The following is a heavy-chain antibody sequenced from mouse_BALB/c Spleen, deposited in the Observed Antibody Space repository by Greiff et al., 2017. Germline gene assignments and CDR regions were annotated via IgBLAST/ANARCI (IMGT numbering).Heavy chain of an antibody. J-gene: IGHJ4*01. CDR2: ISSGGGST. CDR3: ARHYGSSYNAMDY. V-gene: IGHV5-12-1*01. Sequence: EVKLVESGGGLVKPGGSLKLSCAASGFAFSSYDMSWVRQTPEKRLEWVAYISSGGGSTYYPDTVKGRFTISRDNAKNTLYLQMSSLKSEDTAMYYCARHYGSSYNAMDYWGQGTSVTVSS. D-gene: IGHD1-1*01. CDR1: GFAFSSYD.